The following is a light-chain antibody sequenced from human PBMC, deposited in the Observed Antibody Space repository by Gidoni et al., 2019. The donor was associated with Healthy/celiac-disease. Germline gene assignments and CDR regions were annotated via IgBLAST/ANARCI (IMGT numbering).Light chain of an antibody. CDR3: QQYYSTPTWT. Sequence: IVMTQSPDSLAVSLGERATINCKSSQSVLYSSNNKNYLAWYQQKPGQPPKLLIYWASTRESGVPDRFSGSGSGTDFTLTISSLQAEDVAVYYCQQYYSTPTWTFXQXTKVEIK. V-gene: IGKV4-1*01. CDR2: WAS. J-gene: IGKJ1*01. CDR1: QSVLYSSNNKNY.